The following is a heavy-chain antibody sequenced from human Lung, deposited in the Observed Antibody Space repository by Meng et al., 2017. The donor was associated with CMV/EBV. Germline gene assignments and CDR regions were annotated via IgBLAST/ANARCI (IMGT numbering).Heavy chain of an antibody. CDR3: ARAAARPSDWFDP. CDR2: IYGDDEK. V-gene: IGHV2-5*02. Sequence: ISLKVSGPTLVKPQQTPPLTCTFPGFSLSTSGVGVGWIRQPPGKALECLAIIYGDDEKRYSPSLESRLTVTKDTSKNQVVLTMTNMVPVDTATYYCARAAARPSDWFDPWGQGTLVTVSS. CDR1: GFSLSTSGVG. J-gene: IGHJ5*02. D-gene: IGHD6-6*01.